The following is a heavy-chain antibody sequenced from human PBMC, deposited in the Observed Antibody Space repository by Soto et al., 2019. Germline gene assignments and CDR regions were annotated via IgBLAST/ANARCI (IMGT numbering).Heavy chain of an antibody. CDR1: GGSFIGYY. CDR3: ARKGIVVVPAASYYYMDV. V-gene: IGHV4-34*01. D-gene: IGHD2-2*01. CDR2: INHSGST. J-gene: IGHJ6*03. Sequence: SETLSLTCAVYGGSFIGYYWSWIRQPPGKGLEWIGEINHSGSTNYNPSPKSRVTISVDTSKNQFSLKLSSVTAADTAVYYCARKGIVVVPAASYYYMDVWGKGTTLTVSS.